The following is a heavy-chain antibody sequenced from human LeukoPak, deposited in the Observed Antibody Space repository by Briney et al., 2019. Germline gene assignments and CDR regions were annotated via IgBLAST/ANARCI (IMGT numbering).Heavy chain of an antibody. D-gene: IGHD3-22*01. CDR1: GGSISSSSYY. J-gene: IGHJ4*02. CDR2: IYYSGST. CDR3: ARDLNYYDSSGYYYLQYYFDY. V-gene: IGHV4-39*07. Sequence: SETLSLTCTVSGGSISSSSYYWGWIRQPPGKGPEWIGSIYYSGSTYYNPSLKSRVTISVDTSKNQFSLKLSSVTAADTAVYYCARDLNYYDSSGYYYLQYYFDYWGQGTLVTVSS.